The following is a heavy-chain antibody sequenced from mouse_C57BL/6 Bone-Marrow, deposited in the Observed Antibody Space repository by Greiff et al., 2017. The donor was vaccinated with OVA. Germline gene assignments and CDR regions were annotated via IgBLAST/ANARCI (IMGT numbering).Heavy chain of an antibody. Sequence: EVQLVESGGGLVKPGGSLKLSCAASGFTFSSYAMSWVRQTPEKRLEWVATISDGGSYTYYPDNVKGRFTISRDNAKNNLYLQMSHLKSEDTAMYYCARGGYYSFAYWGQGTLVTVSA. J-gene: IGHJ3*01. CDR2: ISDGGSYT. D-gene: IGHD2-3*01. CDR1: GFTFSSYA. CDR3: ARGGYYSFAY. V-gene: IGHV5-4*01.